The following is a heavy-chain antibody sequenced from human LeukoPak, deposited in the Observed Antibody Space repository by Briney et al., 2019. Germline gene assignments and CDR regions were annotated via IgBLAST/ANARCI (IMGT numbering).Heavy chain of an antibody. CDR3: ARASVVPAASRKAAAGPIDY. D-gene: IGHD2-2*01. Sequence: SETLSLTCTVSGGSISSGGYYWSWIRQPPGKGLEWIGYIYHSGSTYYNPSLKSRVTISVDRSKNQFSLKLSSVTAADTAVYYCARASVVPAASRKAAAGPIDYWGQGTLVTVSS. CDR2: IYHSGST. V-gene: IGHV4-30-2*01. CDR1: GGSISSGGYY. J-gene: IGHJ4*02.